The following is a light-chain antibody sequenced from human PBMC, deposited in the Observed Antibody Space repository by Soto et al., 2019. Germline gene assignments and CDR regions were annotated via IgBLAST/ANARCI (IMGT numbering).Light chain of an antibody. V-gene: IGLV2-14*01. J-gene: IGLJ2*01. CDR3: SSCTSSSSWA. Sequence: QSALTQPASVSGSPGQSITISCTGTSSDVGGYNSVSWYQQHPGKAPKVMIYDVSNRPSGVSNRFSGSKSGNTASLTISGLQAEDEADYYCSSCTSSSSWAFGGGTKLTVL. CDR1: SSDVGGYNS. CDR2: DVS.